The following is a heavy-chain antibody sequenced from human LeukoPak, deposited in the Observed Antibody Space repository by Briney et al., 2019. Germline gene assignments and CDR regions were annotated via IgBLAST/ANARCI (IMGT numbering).Heavy chain of an antibody. CDR3: ARHFRAVVMFYTGGFDP. D-gene: IGHD3-22*01. V-gene: IGHV4-61*08. CDR1: GGSISSGGFY. CDR2: ISHSGST. Sequence: SETLSLTCTVSGGSISSGGFYWSWIRQPPGKGQEWIGDISHSGSTNYNPSLKSRVTISVDTSKKQFSLKLSSVTAADTAVYFCARHFRAVVMFYTGGFDPWGQGTLVTVSS. J-gene: IGHJ5*02.